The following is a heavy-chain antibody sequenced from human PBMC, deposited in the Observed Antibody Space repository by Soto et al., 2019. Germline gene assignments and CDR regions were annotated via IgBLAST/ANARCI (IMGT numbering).Heavy chain of an antibody. V-gene: IGHV4-30-2*01. J-gene: IGHJ4*02. CDR2: IYHSGST. D-gene: IGHD5-12*01. Sequence: QLQLQESGSGLVKPSQTLSLTCAVSGGSISSGGYSWSWIRQPPGKGLEWIGYIYHSGSTYYNPSLKRRVTIPVDRSNNQFSLQLSSVTAADTAVYYCAAGGGLPRYYWGQGTLVTVSS. CDR1: GGSISSGGYS. CDR3: AAGGGLPRYY.